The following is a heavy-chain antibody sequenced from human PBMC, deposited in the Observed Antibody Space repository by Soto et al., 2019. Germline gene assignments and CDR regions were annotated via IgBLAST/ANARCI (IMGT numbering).Heavy chain of an antibody. J-gene: IGHJ3*02. CDR2: IYYSGST. D-gene: IGHD3-9*01. Sequence: PXGTLSLTGTVSGGSISSSSYYWGWIRQPPGKGLEWIGSIYYSGSTYYNPSLKSRVTISVDTSKNQFSLKLSSVTAADTAVYYCARRLGRYFDWLFGSYGAFDIWGQGTMVTVSS. V-gene: IGHV4-39*01. CDR3: ARRLGRYFDWLFGSYGAFDI. CDR1: GGSISSSSYY.